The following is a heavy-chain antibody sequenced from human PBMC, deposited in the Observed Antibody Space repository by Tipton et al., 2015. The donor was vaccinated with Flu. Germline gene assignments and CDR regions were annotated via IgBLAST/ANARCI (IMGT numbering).Heavy chain of an antibody. CDR3: ARHTGDSVRGVIDY. CDR2: IYHSGTT. CDR1: GYSIRSAYY. J-gene: IGHJ4*02. Sequence: TLSLTCSVSGYSIRSAYYWGWVRRPSGKGLEWIGTIYHSGTTYYNPSLKSRLTISVDTSKNQFSLRLSSVTAADTAVYYCARHTGDSVRGVIDYWGQGTLVTVSS. V-gene: IGHV4-38-2*01. D-gene: IGHD3-10*02.